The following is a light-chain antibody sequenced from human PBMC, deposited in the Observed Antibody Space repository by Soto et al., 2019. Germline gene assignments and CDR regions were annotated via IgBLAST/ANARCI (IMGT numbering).Light chain of an antibody. CDR1: SSDVGGYKH. V-gene: IGLV2-14*01. J-gene: IGLJ1*01. CDR2: EVS. CDR3: NSQRSSGTRV. Sequence: QSVLTQPASVSGSPARSITISCTGTSSDVGGYKHVSWYQHHPGKAPKLMIYEVSNRPSGVSNRFSGSKSGYTASLTISGLQAEDEADYYCNSQRSSGTRVFGTGTKVTVL.